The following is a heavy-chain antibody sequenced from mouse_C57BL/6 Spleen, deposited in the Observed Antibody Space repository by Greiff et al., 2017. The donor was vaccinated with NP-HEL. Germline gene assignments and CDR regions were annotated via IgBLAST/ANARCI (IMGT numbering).Heavy chain of an antibody. V-gene: IGHV5-4*01. Sequence: EVKLMESGGGLVKPGGSLKLSCAASGFTFSSYATSWVRQTPEKRLEWVATISDGGSYTYYPDNVKGRFTISRDNAKNNLYLQMSHLKSEDTAMYYCAREEGGYAMDYWGQGTSVTVSS. CDR1: GFTFSSYA. J-gene: IGHJ4*01. CDR3: AREEGGYAMDY. CDR2: ISDGGSYT.